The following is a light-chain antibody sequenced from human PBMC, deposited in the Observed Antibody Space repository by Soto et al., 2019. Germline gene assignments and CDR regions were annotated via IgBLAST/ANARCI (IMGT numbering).Light chain of an antibody. CDR1: SSDVGGYNY. CDR2: DVS. CDR3: YSYTTSSTYV. V-gene: IGLV2-14*01. Sequence: QSVLTRPASVTGSAGESITISCNRTSSDVGGYNYVSWYQQHPGKAPQVMIYDVSNRPSGVSNRFSGSKSGNTASLTISGLQAEDEADYYCYSYTTSSTYVFGTGTKVTVL. J-gene: IGLJ1*01.